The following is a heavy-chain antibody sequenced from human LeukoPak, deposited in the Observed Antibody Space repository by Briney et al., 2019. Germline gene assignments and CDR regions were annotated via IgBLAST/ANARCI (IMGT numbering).Heavy chain of an antibody. D-gene: IGHD5-12*01. Sequence: ASVKVSCKASGGTFNSYTISWVRQAPGQGLEWMGRIIPILGIANYAQKFQGRVTITADKSTSTAYMELSSLRSEDTAVYYCATLATARPYYFDYWGQGTLVTVSS. J-gene: IGHJ4*02. V-gene: IGHV1-69*02. CDR3: ATLATARPYYFDY. CDR2: IIPILGIA. CDR1: GGTFNSYT.